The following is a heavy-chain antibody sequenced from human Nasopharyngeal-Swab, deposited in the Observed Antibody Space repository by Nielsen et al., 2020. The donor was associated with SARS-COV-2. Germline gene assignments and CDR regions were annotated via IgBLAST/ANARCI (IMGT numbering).Heavy chain of an antibody. CDR1: GFTFSSYA. CDR3: VKGPPAVIHYFDY. V-gene: IGHV3-23*01. D-gene: IGHD2-21*01. J-gene: IGHJ4*02. Sequence: GGSLRLTCAASGFTFSSYAMSWVRQAPGKGLEWVSAISGSGGSTYYADSVKGRFTISRDNPKNTLYLQMNSLRAEDTAVYYCVKGPPAVIHYFDYWGQGTLVTVSS. CDR2: ISGSGGST.